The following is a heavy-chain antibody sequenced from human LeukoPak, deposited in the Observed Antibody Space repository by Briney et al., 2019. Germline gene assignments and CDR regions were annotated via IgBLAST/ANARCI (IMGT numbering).Heavy chain of an antibody. CDR3: AREMYDSGGYRVSYFDY. CDR2: MHSSGST. Sequence: SETLSLTCTVSGPSISSTIYYWGWIRQPPGKGLEWIGSMHSSGSTYYNPSLKSRVTISIDMSKNQFALQLSSVTAADTAVYYCAREMYDSGGYRVSYFDYWGQGTLVTVSS. V-gene: IGHV4-39*06. J-gene: IGHJ4*02. D-gene: IGHD3-22*01. CDR1: GPSISSTIYY.